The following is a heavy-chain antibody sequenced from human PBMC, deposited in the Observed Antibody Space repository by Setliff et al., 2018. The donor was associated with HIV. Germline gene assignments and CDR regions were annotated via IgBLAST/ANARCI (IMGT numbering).Heavy chain of an antibody. CDR3: ARVDYGDGGYYFDY. J-gene: IGHJ4*02. CDR2: IIPIFGTA. CDR1: GGTFGSHA. D-gene: IGHD4-17*01. Sequence: ASVKVSCKASGGTFGSHAISWVRQAPGQGLEWMGGIIPIFGTANYAQKFQGRVTITADESTSTAYMELSSLRSEDTAVYYCARVDYGDGGYYFDYWGQGTLVTVSS. V-gene: IGHV1-69*13.